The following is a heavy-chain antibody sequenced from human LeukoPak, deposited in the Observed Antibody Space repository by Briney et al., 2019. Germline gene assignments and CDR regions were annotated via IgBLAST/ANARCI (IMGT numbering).Heavy chain of an antibody. CDR3: ARDALNNYYDSRRHWFDP. D-gene: IGHD3-22*01. CDR1: GYTFTSYG. Sequence: ASVKVSCKASGYTFTSYGISWVRQAPGQGLEWMGWISAYNGNTNYAQKLQGRVTMTTDTSTSTAYMELRSLRSDDTAVYYCARDALNNYYDSRRHWFDPWGQGTLVTASS. J-gene: IGHJ5*02. V-gene: IGHV1-18*01. CDR2: ISAYNGNT.